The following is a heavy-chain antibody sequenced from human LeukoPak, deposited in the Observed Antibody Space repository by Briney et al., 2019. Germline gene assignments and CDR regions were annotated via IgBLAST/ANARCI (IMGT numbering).Heavy chain of an antibody. CDR1: GGSISSYY. J-gene: IGHJ4*02. V-gene: IGHV4-34*01. D-gene: IGHD3-22*01. CDR2: INHSGST. Sequence: PSETLSLTCTVSGGSISSYYWSWIRQPPGKGLEWIGEINHSGSTNYNPSLKSRVTISVDTSKNQFSLKLSSVTAADTALYYCASTSPKYYYESSGYSSLFDNWGQGTLVTVSS. CDR3: ASTSPKYYYESSGYSSLFDN.